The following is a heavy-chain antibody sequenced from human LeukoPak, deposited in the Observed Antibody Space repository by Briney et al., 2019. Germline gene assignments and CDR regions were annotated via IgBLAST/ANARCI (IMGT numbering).Heavy chain of an antibody. CDR1: GGSISSYY. V-gene: IGHV4-59*01. J-gene: IGHJ3*02. CDR3: ARRAETRGSFWSAYYTLDAFDI. CDR2: IYYSGST. Sequence: SETLSLTCTVSGGSISSYYWSWIRQPPGKGLEWIGYIYYSGSTNYNPSLKSRVTISVDTSKNQFSLKLSSVTAADTAVYYCARRAETRGSFWSAYYTLDAFDIWGQGTMVTVSS. D-gene: IGHD3-3*01.